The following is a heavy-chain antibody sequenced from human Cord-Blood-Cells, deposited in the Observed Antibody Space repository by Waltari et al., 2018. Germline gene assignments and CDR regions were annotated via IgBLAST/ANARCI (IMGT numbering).Heavy chain of an antibody. J-gene: IGHJ5*02. V-gene: IGHV1-69*01. CDR1: GGPFRSYS. D-gene: IGHD3-10*01. Sequence: QVQLVQSGAEVKKPGSSVKVSCKASGGPFRSYSISWVRQAPGQGLGWMGGIIPIFGTANYAQKFQGRVTITADESTSTAYMELSSLRSEDTAVYYCARDPEYYYGSGAKTDNWFDPWGQGTLVTVSS. CDR2: IIPIFGTA. CDR3: ARDPEYYYGSGAKTDNWFDP.